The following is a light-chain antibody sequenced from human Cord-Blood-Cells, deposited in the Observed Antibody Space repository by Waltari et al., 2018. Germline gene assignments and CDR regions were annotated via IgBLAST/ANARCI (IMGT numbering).Light chain of an antibody. CDR3: QQANRFPYS. CDR2: AAS. V-gene: IGKV1D-12*01. Sequence: DIQMTQSPSSVSASVGDRVTITCRASQGISSWLAWYQQKPGKAPKLLIYAASRLQSGVPTRFSSSGSRTDFTLTSSILQPEDVATYYCQQANRFPYSFGQGTKLEIK. CDR1: QGISSW. J-gene: IGKJ2*03.